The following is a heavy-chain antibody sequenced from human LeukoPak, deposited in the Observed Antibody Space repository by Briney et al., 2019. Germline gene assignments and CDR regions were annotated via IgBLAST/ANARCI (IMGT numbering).Heavy chain of an antibody. V-gene: IGHV1-46*01. CDR3: AKDLSYIGFGY. CDR2: INPSGGNT. Sequence: GASVKVSCKASGYTFTSYYLQWVRQAPGQGLEWMGIINPSGGNTSYAQKFQGRVTMTRDMSTSTVYMELSSLRSEDTAVYYCAKDLSYIGFGYWGQGTLVTVSS. D-gene: IGHD2-15*01. J-gene: IGHJ4*02. CDR1: GYTFTSYY.